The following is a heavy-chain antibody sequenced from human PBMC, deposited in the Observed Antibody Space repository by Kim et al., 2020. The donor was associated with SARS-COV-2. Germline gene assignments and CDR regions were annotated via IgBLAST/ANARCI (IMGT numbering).Heavy chain of an antibody. V-gene: IGHV3-48*02. Sequence: GGSLRLSCAASGFTFSSYSMNWVRQAPGKGLEWVSYISSSSSTIYYADSVKGRFTISRDNAKNSLYLQMNSLRDEDTAVYYCARDGYCSSTSCWTAWDYYGMDVWGQGTTVTVSS. D-gene: IGHD2-2*03. CDR2: ISSSSSTI. J-gene: IGHJ6*02. CDR1: GFTFSSYS. CDR3: ARDGYCSSTSCWTAWDYYGMDV.